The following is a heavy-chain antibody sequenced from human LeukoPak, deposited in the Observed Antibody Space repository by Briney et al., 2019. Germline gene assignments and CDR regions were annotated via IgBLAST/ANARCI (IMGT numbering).Heavy chain of an antibody. J-gene: IGHJ4*02. CDR1: GGSISSSSYY. CDR2: IYYSGST. Sequence: PSETLSLTCTVSGGSISSSSYYWGWIRQPPGKGLEWIGSIYYSGSTYYNPSLKSRVTISVDTSKNQFSLKLSSVTAADTAVYYCARLYSSSWYGHRGYYFDYWGQGTLVTVSS. D-gene: IGHD6-13*01. CDR3: ARLYSSSWYGHRGYYFDY. V-gene: IGHV4-39*07.